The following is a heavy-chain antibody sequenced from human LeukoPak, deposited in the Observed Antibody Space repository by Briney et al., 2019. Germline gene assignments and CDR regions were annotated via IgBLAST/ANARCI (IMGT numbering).Heavy chain of an antibody. CDR2: INPNSGNR. CDR3: ARNNPLSGYEVFDY. J-gene: IGHJ4*02. D-gene: IGHD5-12*01. Sequence: ASVKVSCKASGYTFTTLDINWVRQATGQGLEWMGWINPNSGNRGYAQKFQGRVTITRDTSISTAYMELSSLRSEDTAVYYCARNNPLSGYEVFDYWGQGTLVTVSS. V-gene: IGHV1-8*03. CDR1: GYTFTTLD.